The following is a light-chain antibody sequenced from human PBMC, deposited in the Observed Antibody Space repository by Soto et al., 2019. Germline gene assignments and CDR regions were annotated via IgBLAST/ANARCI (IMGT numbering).Light chain of an antibody. CDR3: QQYKSDSPT. CDR1: QSISTW. Sequence: DIQMTQSPSPLSASVGDRVTITCRASQSISTWLAWYQQEPGKAPKLLIHKASSLQSGVPSRFSGSGSGNDFTLTISSLHPDDFATYYCQQYKSDSPTFGQGTMVEIK. CDR2: KAS. J-gene: IGKJ1*01. V-gene: IGKV1-5*03.